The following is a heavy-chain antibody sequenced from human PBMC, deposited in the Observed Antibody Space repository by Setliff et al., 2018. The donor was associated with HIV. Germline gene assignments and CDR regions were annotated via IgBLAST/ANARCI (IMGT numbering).Heavy chain of an antibody. Sequence: SETLSLTCAVYGGSFSGYYWSWIRQPPGKGLEWLGEINHSGSTDYNPSLKSRVTISVDTSKNQLSLKLRSVTAADTAVYYCARDGGSSGWYFVLGYSDYWGPGTLVTVSS. J-gene: IGHJ4*02. D-gene: IGHD6-19*01. V-gene: IGHV4-34*01. CDR2: INHSGST. CDR1: GGSFSGYY. CDR3: ARDGGSSGWYFVLGYSDY.